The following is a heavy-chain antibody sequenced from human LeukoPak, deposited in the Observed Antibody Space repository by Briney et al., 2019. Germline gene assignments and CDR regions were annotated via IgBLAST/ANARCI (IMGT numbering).Heavy chain of an antibody. J-gene: IGHJ4*02. CDR3: ARGPTSITGTTDY. D-gene: IGHD1/OR15-1a*01. V-gene: IGHV4-59*01. CDR1: GGSISSYY. CDR2: IYYSGST. Sequence: SETLSLTCTVSGGSISSYYWSWVRQPPGKGLEWIGYIYYSGSTNYNPSLESRATISLDPTKNQFSLKLSSVTAADTAVYYCARGPTSITGTTDYWGQGTLVTVSS.